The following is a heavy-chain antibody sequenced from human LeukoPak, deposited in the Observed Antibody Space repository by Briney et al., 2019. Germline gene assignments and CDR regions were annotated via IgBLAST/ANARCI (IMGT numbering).Heavy chain of an antibody. Sequence: SETPSLTCTVSGGSIINYYWSWIRQPAGKGLEWIGRISASGSTRYNTSLKSRVTISVDKYKKQFSLQLTSVTAADTAVYYCARGEGAIAVAGSFDYWGQGTLVTVFS. CDR3: ARGEGAIAVAGSFDY. V-gene: IGHV4-4*07. D-gene: IGHD6-19*01. CDR1: GGSIINYY. J-gene: IGHJ4*02. CDR2: ISASGST.